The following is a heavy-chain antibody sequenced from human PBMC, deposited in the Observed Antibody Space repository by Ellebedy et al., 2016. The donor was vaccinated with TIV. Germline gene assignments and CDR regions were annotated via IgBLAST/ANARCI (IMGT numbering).Heavy chain of an antibody. CDR2: FYYDGST. Sequence: MPGGSLRLSCTVSGGSISITSYYRGWIRQPPGKGLEWIGSFYYDGSTYYNPSLKSRVTISKDTSKNQVSLKLISVTAADTAVYYCARRSSYWSALDFWGQGTLATVSS. J-gene: IGHJ4*02. CDR3: ARRSSYWSALDF. D-gene: IGHD6-19*01. V-gene: IGHV4-39*01. CDR1: GGSISITSYY.